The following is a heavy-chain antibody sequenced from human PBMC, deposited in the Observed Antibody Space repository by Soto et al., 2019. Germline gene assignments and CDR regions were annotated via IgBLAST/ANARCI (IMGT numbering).Heavy chain of an antibody. V-gene: IGHV3-13*01. CDR1: GFNFSSYD. CDR2: IGTAGDT. CDR3: ARDRPRVGGMDV. J-gene: IGHJ6*02. Sequence: PGGSLRLSCVASGFNFSSYDMHWVRQGTGKGLEWVSAIGTAGDTYYPGSVKGRFTISRENAKNSLFLQMNSLRVGDTAVYYCARDRPRVGGMDVWGQGTTVPVSS.